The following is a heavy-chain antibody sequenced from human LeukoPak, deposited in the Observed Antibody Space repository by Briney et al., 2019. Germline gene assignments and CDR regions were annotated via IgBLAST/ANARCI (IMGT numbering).Heavy chain of an antibody. CDR1: GGSISSYY. V-gene: IGHV4-59*12. D-gene: IGHD2-15*01. Sequence: SSETLSLTCTVSGGSISSYYWSWIRQPPGKGLEWIGYIYYSGSTYYNPSLKSRVTISVDTSKNQFSLKLSSVTAADTAVYYCAREGRNSWFDPWGQGTLVTVSS. CDR3: AREGRNSWFDP. CDR2: IYYSGST. J-gene: IGHJ5*02.